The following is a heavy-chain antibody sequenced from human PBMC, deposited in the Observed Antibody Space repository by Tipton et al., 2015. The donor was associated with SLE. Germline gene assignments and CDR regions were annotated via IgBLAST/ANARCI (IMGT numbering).Heavy chain of an antibody. CDR1: GGSFSGYY. D-gene: IGHD3-16*01. CDR3: ASGFSGGSFDY. V-gene: IGHV4-34*01. Sequence: LRLSCVVYGGSFSGYYWNWIRQPPGKGLQWIGEINHSGNTNYNPSLKSRVTISVDTSKNQFSLKLSSVTAADTAVYYCASGFSGGSFDYWGQGTLVTVSS. J-gene: IGHJ4*02. CDR2: INHSGNT.